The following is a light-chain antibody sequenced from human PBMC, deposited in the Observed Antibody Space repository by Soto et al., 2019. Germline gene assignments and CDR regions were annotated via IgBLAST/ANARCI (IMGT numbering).Light chain of an antibody. Sequence: AIQLTQSPSSLSASVGDRVTITCRVSQGIGSALAWYQQKPGKAPKLLIYDASSLESGVPSRFSGSGSGTDFTLTISSLQPEDFATYYCQQFNNYPSITFGQGTKVDIK. J-gene: IGKJ1*01. CDR3: QQFNNYPSIT. V-gene: IGKV1D-13*01. CDR1: QGIGSA. CDR2: DAS.